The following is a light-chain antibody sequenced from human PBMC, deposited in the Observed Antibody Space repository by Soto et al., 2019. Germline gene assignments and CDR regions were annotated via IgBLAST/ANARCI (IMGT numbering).Light chain of an antibody. CDR2: GAS. CDR3: QQYNSSPLT. V-gene: IGKV3-20*01. Sequence: EIVLTQSPGTLSLSPGERATLSCRASQSVSSSYLACYQKKPGQAPRLLIYGASSRATVIPDRFSGSGSGKDFTLTSSILAPDDVAVYYCQQYNSSPLTFGQGTKVEIK. CDR1: QSVSSSY. J-gene: IGKJ1*01.